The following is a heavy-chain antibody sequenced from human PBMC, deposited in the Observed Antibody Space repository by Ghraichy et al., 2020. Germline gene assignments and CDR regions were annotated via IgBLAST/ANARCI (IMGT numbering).Heavy chain of an antibody. V-gene: IGHV5-51*01. J-gene: IGHJ4*02. Sequence: GESLNISCKGSGYSFSKYWIAWVRQTPGKGLECMGIIYPGDSDTRYSPFFQGQVTISADKSINTAYLQWSSLKASDTAMYYCAKQPRGYSGYEPVYYFDYWGQGTLVAVSS. CDR1: GYSFSKYW. D-gene: IGHD5-12*01. CDR3: AKQPRGYSGYEPVYYFDY. CDR2: IYPGDSDT.